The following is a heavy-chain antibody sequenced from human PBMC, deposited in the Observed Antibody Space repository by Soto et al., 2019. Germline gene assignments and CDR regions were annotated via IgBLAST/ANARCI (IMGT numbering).Heavy chain of an antibody. J-gene: IGHJ4*02. V-gene: IGHV4-39*02. CDR3: ARRGSRLSVAVAAFDY. Sequence: SETLSLTCSVSSGYISTSGYYWGWIRQPPGTGLEWIGGISYSGSTYYNPSLKSRLTISVDTSKNHFSLKLTSVTAADTAVYFCARRGSRLSVAVAAFDYWSQGTLVTVSS. D-gene: IGHD6-19*01. CDR1: SGYISTSGYY. CDR2: ISYSGST.